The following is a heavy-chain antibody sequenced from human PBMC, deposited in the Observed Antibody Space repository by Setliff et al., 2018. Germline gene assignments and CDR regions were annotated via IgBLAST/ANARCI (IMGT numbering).Heavy chain of an antibody. Sequence: ASVKVSCKASGYTFTSYAMHWVRQAPGQRLEWMVWINAGNGNTKYSQKFQGRVTITRDTSASTAYMELSSLRSEDTAVYYCARDSGDVVPFDYWGQGTLVTVSS. D-gene: IGHD1-26*01. CDR1: GYTFTSYA. CDR3: ARDSGDVVPFDY. J-gene: IGHJ4*02. V-gene: IGHV1-3*01. CDR2: INAGNGNT.